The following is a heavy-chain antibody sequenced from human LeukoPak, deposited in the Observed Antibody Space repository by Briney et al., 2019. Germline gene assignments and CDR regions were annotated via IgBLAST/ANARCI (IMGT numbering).Heavy chain of an antibody. D-gene: IGHD1-14*01. V-gene: IGHV3-20*04. CDR1: GFTFDDYA. Sequence: PGGSLRLSCAASGFTFDDYAMTWVRQAPGKGLEWVCSINWNGGSAAYADSVKGRFTISRDNAKSSLFLQMNSLRAEDTALYYCAKGDGNHVPFEHWGQGTLVIVSS. J-gene: IGHJ4*02. CDR3: AKGDGNHVPFEH. CDR2: INWNGGSA.